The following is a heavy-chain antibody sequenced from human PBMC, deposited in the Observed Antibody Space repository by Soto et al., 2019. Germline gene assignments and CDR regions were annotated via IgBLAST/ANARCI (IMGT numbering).Heavy chain of an antibody. CDR1: GFTFSSYA. CDR2: ISGSGGST. J-gene: IGHJ1*01. CDR3: ANSPISTVTRKIRAEYFQH. V-gene: IGHV3-23*01. Sequence: EVQLLESGGGLVQPGGSLRLSCAASGFTFSSYAMSWVRQAPGKGLEWVSAISGSGGSTYYADSVKGRFTISRDNSKNTLYLQMNSLRAEDTAVYYCANSPISTVTRKIRAEYFQHWGQGTLVTVSS. D-gene: IGHD4-17*01.